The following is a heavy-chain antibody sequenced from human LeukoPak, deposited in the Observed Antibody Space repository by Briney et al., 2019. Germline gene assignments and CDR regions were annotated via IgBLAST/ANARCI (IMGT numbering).Heavy chain of an antibody. D-gene: IGHD5-24*01. CDR2: IYHSGHT. J-gene: IGHJ4*02. CDR3: ARDVREGAEMYRLDY. CDR1: GGSISSNNW. Sequence: SGTLSLTCAVSGGSISSNNWWSWVRQPPGKGLEWIGEIYHSGHTNYNPSLKSRVTISVDKSKNQFSLKLSSVTAADTAVYYCARDVREGAEMYRLDYWGQGTLVTVSS. V-gene: IGHV4-4*02.